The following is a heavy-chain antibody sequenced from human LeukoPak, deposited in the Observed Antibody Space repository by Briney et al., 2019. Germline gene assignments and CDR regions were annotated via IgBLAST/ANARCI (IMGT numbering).Heavy chain of an antibody. D-gene: IGHD6-13*01. J-gene: IGHJ5*02. CDR3: ARDLSSSWQNWFDL. V-gene: IGHV1-3*01. CDR1: GYTFTSYA. CDR2: INAGNGNT. Sequence: ASVKVSCKASGYTFTSYAMHWVRQAPGQRLEWMGWINAGNGNTKYSQKFQGRVTITRDTSASTAYMELSSLRSEDTAVYYCARDLSSSWQNWFDLWGQGTLVTVSS.